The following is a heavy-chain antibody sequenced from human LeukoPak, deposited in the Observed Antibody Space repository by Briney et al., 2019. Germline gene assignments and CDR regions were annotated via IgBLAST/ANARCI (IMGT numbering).Heavy chain of an antibody. CDR3: ATKSGYGEFDY. Sequence: ASVKVSCKASGYTFTGYYMHWVRQAPGQGLEWMGWINPNSGGTNYAQKFQGRVAMTRDTSISTAYMELSSLRSEDTAVYYCATKSGYGEFDYWGQGTLVTVSS. CDR1: GYTFTGYY. V-gene: IGHV1-2*02. J-gene: IGHJ4*02. D-gene: IGHD4-17*01. CDR2: INPNSGGT.